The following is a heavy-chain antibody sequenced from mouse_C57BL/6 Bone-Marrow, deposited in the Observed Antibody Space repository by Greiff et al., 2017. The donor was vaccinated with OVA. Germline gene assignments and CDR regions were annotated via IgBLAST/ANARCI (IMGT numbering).Heavy chain of an antibody. CDR1: GYAFSSSW. D-gene: IGHD2-5*01. V-gene: IGHV1-82*01. CDR3: ARTTIVTTRMYYYAMDY. CDR2: IYPGDGDT. J-gene: IGHJ4*01. Sequence: QVQLQQSGPELVKPGASVKISCKASGYAFSSSWMNWVKQRPGKGLEWIGRIYPGDGDTNYNGKFKGKATLTADKSSSTAYMQLSSLTSEDSAVYFCARTTIVTTRMYYYAMDYWGQGTSVTVSS.